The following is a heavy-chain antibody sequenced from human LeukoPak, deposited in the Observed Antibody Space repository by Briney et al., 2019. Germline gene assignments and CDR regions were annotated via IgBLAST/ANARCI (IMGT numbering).Heavy chain of an antibody. J-gene: IGHJ4*02. CDR1: GDTFSSYA. Sequence: ASVKVSCKASGDTFSSYAISWVRQAPGQGLEWMGGIIPIFGTANYAQKFQSRVTITADESTSTAYMELTSLRSEDTAVYYCARGRMAGTYVFDYWGQGTLVTVSS. CDR2: IIPIFGTA. V-gene: IGHV1-69*13. D-gene: IGHD6-19*01. CDR3: ARGRMAGTYVFDY.